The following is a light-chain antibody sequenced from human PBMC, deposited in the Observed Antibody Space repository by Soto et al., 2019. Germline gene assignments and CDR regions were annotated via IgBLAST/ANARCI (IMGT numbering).Light chain of an antibody. CDR1: SSDVGGCNS. Sequence: QSALTQPASVSGSPAQSFTIPCTGTSSDVGGCNSVSWYQHHPGKAPKLIPFDVGDRPSGVSYRFSGSKSGNTASLTISGLQAADEADYFCSSYTSSMTNVFGSGTKVTV. V-gene: IGLV2-14*03. CDR2: DVG. J-gene: IGLJ1*01. CDR3: SSYTSSMTNV.